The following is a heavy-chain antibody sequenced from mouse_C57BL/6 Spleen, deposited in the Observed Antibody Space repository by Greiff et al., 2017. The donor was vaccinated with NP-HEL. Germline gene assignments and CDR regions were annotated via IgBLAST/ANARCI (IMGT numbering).Heavy chain of an antibody. D-gene: IGHD2-4*01. J-gene: IGHJ2*01. CDR2: IRNKANGYTT. CDR3: ARYSDYDGVDY. CDR1: GFTFTDYY. Sequence: EVKLMESGGGLVQPGGSLSLSCAASGFTFTDYYMSWVRQPPGKALEWLGSIRNKANGYTTEYSASVKGRFTISRDNSQSILYLQMNALRAEDSATYYCARYSDYDGVDYWGQGTTLTVSS. V-gene: IGHV7-3*01.